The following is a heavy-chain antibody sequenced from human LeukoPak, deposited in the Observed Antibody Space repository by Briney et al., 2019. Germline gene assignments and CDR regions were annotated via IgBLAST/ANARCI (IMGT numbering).Heavy chain of an antibody. CDR2: INPNSGGT. Sequence: ASVKVSCKASGYTFTGYYMHWVRQAPGQGLEWMGWINPNSGGTNYAQKFQGRVTMTRDTSISTAYMELSRLRSDDTAVYYCARFFSAATWGYNWFDPWGQGTLVTVSS. D-gene: IGHD2-15*01. CDR3: ARFFSAATWGYNWFDP. CDR1: GYTFTGYY. J-gene: IGHJ5*02. V-gene: IGHV1-2*02.